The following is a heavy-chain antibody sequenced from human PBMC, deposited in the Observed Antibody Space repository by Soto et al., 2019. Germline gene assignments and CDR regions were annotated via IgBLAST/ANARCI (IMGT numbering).Heavy chain of an antibody. D-gene: IGHD4-17*01. J-gene: IGHJ4*02. V-gene: IGHV4-30-2*01. Sequence: QLQLQESGSGLVKPSQTLSLTCAVSGGSISSGGYSWSWIRQQPGKGLEWIGYIYHSGSTYNNTSLKSRVTISVARSKNQFSLKLSSVTAADTAVYYCARASTTVTTLDYWGQGTLVTVSS. CDR1: GGSISSGGYS. CDR2: IYHSGST. CDR3: ARASTTVTTLDY.